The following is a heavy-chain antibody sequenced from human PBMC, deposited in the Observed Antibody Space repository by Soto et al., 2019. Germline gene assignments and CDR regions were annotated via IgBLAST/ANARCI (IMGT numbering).Heavy chain of an antibody. V-gene: IGHV4-31*03. CDR2: IYYSGTT. J-gene: IGHJ5*02. CDR1: GGSISSGGYY. Sequence: QVQLQESGPGLVKPSQTLSLTCTVSGGSISSGGYYWSWIRQHPGKGLEWIGYIYYSGTTYYKPSLQTRVTITVDTSKNPFSLKLTSVTAAVTAIYYCARRVLPWGQGTLVTVSS. CDR3: ARRVLP.